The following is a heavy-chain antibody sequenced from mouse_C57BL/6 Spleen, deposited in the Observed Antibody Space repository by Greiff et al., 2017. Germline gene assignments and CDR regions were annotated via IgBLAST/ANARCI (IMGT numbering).Heavy chain of an antibody. J-gene: IGHJ1*03. Sequence: LKQSGASVKISCKASGYAFSSYWMNWVKQRPGKGLEWIGQIYPGDGDTNYNGKFKGKATLTADKSSSTAYMQLSSLTSEDSAVYFCAREPNYYGSSPYWYFDVWGTGTTVTVSS. V-gene: IGHV1-80*01. CDR1: GYAFSSYW. D-gene: IGHD1-1*01. CDR3: AREPNYYGSSPYWYFDV. CDR2: IYPGDGDT.